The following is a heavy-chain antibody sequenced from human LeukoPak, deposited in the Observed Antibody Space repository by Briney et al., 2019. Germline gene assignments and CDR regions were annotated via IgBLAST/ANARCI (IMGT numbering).Heavy chain of an antibody. D-gene: IGHD3-3*01. CDR1: GGTFRSAA. CDR2: IILMFGTT. Sequence: SVKVSCKASGGTFRSAAMSWVRQAPGQGLEWVGHIILMFGTTTYAQKFQGRVTISADESTTTVYMELSSLTSDDTAIYYCTRDEYKGSAIFNYWGQGTQVIVSS. J-gene: IGHJ4*02. CDR3: TRDEYKGSAIFNY. V-gene: IGHV1-69*01.